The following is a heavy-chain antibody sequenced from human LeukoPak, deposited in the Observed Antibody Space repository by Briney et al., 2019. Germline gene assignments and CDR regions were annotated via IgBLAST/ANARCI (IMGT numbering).Heavy chain of an antibody. V-gene: IGHV3-48*03. Sequence: GGSLRLSCAASGFTFSSYEMNWVRQAPGKGLEWVSYISSSGNTIYYADSVKGRFTISRDNAKNSLYLQMNSLRAEDTAVYYCARGYGGWYESTRFDPWGQGTLVTVSS. D-gene: IGHD6-19*01. CDR2: ISSSGNTI. J-gene: IGHJ5*02. CDR3: ARGYGGWYESTRFDP. CDR1: GFTFSSYE.